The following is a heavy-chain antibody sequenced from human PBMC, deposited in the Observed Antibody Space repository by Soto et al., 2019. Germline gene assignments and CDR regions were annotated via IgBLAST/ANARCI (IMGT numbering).Heavy chain of an antibody. J-gene: IGHJ4*02. D-gene: IGHD5-18*01. Sequence: PSETLSLTCTVSGGSISSYYWSWIRQPPGKGLEWIGYIYYSGSTNYNPSLKSRVTISVDTSKNQFSLKLSSVTAADTAVYYCARVAVVRGYSYGSFDYWGQGTLVTVSS. CDR2: IYYSGST. CDR1: GGSISSYY. V-gene: IGHV4-59*01. CDR3: ARVAVVRGYSYGSFDY.